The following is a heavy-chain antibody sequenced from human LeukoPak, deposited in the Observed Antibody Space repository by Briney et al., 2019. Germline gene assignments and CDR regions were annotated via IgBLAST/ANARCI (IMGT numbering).Heavy chain of an antibody. CDR1: GGSISSYY. D-gene: IGHD2-8*01. J-gene: IGHJ3*02. Sequence: SETLSLTCTVSGGSISSYYWSWIRQPPGKGLEWIGYIYYSGSTNYNPSLKSRVTISVDTSKNQFSLKLSSVTAADTAVYYCARVSGVWAFDIWGQGQWSPSLQ. V-gene: IGHV4-59*01. CDR3: ARVSGVWAFDI. CDR2: IYYSGST.